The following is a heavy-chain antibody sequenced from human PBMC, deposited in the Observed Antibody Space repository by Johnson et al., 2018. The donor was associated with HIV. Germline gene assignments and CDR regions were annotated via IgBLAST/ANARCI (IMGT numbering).Heavy chain of an antibody. CDR2: ISWNSGSI. Sequence: VQLVESGGGLVQPGRSLRLSCAASGFTFDDYAMHWVRQAPGKGLEWVSGISWNSGSIGYADSVKGRFTISRDDAKNSLYLQMNSLRAEDTALYYCAKDGHPGGSVDAFDSWGQGTMVTVSS. D-gene: IGHD3-16*01. J-gene: IGHJ3*02. CDR3: AKDGHPGGSVDAFDS. CDR1: GFTFDDYA. V-gene: IGHV3-9*01.